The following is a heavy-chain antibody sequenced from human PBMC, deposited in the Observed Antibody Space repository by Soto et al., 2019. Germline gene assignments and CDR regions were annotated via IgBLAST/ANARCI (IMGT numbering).Heavy chain of an antibody. CDR1: GGSISSGDYY. J-gene: IGHJ4*02. CDR2: IYSSGST. CDR3: ARGFGELWRGYFDY. D-gene: IGHD3-10*01. V-gene: IGHV4-30-4*01. Sequence: QVQLQESGPGLVKPSQTLSLTCTVSGGSISSGDYYWSWIRQPPGKGLEWIGYIYSSGSTYYNPALKSRVTRSVDTSKNQYSLKLSSVTAADTAVYYCARGFGELWRGYFDYWGQGTLVTVSS.